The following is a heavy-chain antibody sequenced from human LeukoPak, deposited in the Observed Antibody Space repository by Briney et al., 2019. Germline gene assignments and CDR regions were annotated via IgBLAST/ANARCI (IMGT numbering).Heavy chain of an antibody. CDR3: ARENHVSFDY. Sequence: PGGSLRLSCAASVFSFSTYYVNWVRQAPGKGLEWVSCISSSSTYIYYADSVRGRFAISRDNAKNSLYLQMNSLRAEDTAVYYCARENHVSFDYWGQGSLVTVSS. D-gene: IGHD1-14*01. V-gene: IGHV3-21*01. J-gene: IGHJ4*02. CDR2: ISSSSTYI. CDR1: VFSFSTYY.